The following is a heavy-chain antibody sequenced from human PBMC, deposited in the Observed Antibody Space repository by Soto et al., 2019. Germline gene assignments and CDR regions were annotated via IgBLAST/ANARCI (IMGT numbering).Heavy chain of an antibody. Sequence: QVQLQESGPGLVKPSETLSLTCTVSGGSISSYYWSWIRQPPGKGLEWIGYIYYSGSTNYNPSLKSRVTISVDPSKNQFSLKLSSVTAADTAVYYCARERIVVVPAAQRWFDPWGQGTLVTVSS. CDR3: ARERIVVVPAAQRWFDP. CDR1: GGSISSYY. J-gene: IGHJ5*02. V-gene: IGHV4-59*01. D-gene: IGHD2-2*01. CDR2: IYYSGST.